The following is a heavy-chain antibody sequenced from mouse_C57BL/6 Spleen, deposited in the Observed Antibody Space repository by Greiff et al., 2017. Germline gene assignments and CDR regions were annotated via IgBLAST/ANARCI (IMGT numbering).Heavy chain of an antibody. J-gene: IGHJ1*03. CDR3: ARDYGSSYRYFDV. D-gene: IGHD1-1*01. CDR2: IYPGDGDT. V-gene: IGHV1-82*01. Sequence: QVQLQQSGPELVKPGASVKISCKASGYAFSSSWMNWVKQRPGKGLEWIGRIYPGDGDTNYNGKFKGKATLTADKSSSTAYLQLSSLTSEDSAVYFWARDYGSSYRYFDVWGTGTTVTVSS. CDR1: GYAFSSSW.